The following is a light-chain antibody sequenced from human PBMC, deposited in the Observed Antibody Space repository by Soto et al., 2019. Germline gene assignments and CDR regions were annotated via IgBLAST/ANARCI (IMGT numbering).Light chain of an antibody. CDR2: EVS. V-gene: IGLV2-14*01. Sequence: QSALTQPASVSGSPGQSITNSCTGTSSDVGGYNYVSWYQQHPGKVPKVLIYEVSVRPSGVSNRFSGSKSGNMASLTISGLQAEDEADYYCSSYTSSSSVVFGGGTKVTVL. CDR3: SSYTSSSSVV. J-gene: IGLJ2*01. CDR1: SSDVGGYNY.